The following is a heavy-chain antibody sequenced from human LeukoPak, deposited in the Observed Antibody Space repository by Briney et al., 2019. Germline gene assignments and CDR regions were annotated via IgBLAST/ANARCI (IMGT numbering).Heavy chain of an antibody. Sequence: ASVKVSCKASGYTFTSYAMNWVRQAPGQGLEWMGWINTNTGNPTYAQGFTGRFVFSLDTSVSTAYLQISSLKAEDTAVYYCASTHYLSAYYYDSSGYYILDYWGQGTLVTVSS. J-gene: IGHJ4*02. V-gene: IGHV7-4-1*02. D-gene: IGHD3-22*01. CDR2: INTNTGNP. CDR3: ASTHYLSAYYYDSSGYYILDY. CDR1: GYTFTSYA.